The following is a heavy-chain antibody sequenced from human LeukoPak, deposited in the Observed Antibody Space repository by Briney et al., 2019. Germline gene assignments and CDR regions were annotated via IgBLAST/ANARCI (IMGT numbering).Heavy chain of an antibody. D-gene: IGHD1-26*01. CDR3: ARAFPMGATTAYYSYMDV. CDR2: ITTYNGNS. J-gene: IGHJ6*03. Sequence: ASVKVSCKASGYTFTSYGISWVRQAPGQGLEWLGWITTYNGNSNYAQESQGRVIMTTDTATSTAYMELRSLKSDDTAVYYCARAFPMGATTAYYSYMDVWGKGTTVTVSS. V-gene: IGHV1-18*01. CDR1: GYTFTSYG.